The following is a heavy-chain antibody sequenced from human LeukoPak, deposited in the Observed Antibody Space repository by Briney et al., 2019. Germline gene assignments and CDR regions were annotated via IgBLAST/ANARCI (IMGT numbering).Heavy chain of an antibody. CDR1: GGSFSGYY. Sequence: SETLSLTCAVYGGSFSGYYWSWIRQPPGKGLEWIGEINHSGSTNYNPSLKSRVTISVDTSKNQFSLRLTSVTAADTGVYCCARENRGSYRQFDYWGQGTLVTVSS. V-gene: IGHV4-34*01. D-gene: IGHD1-26*01. CDR2: INHSGST. J-gene: IGHJ4*02. CDR3: ARENRGSYRQFDY.